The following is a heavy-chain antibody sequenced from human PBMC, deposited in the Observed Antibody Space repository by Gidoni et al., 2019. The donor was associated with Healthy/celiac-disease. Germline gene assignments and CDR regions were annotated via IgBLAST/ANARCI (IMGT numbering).Heavy chain of an antibody. CDR3: ARVPRKRHPIAVAGTWGWFDP. CDR1: GGSFSGYY. D-gene: IGHD6-19*01. V-gene: IGHV4-34*01. Sequence: QVQLQQWGAGLLKPSETLSLTCAVYGGSFSGYYWIWIRQPPGKGLEWIGEINHSGSTNYNPSLKSRVTISVDTSKNQFSLKRSSVTAADTAVYYCARVPRKRHPIAVAGTWGWFDPWGQGTLVTVSS. J-gene: IGHJ5*02. CDR2: INHSGST.